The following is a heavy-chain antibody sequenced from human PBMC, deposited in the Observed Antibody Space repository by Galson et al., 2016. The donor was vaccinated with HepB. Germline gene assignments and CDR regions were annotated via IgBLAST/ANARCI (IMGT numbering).Heavy chain of an antibody. J-gene: IGHJ4*02. CDR2: TNPSGGST. CDR3: ASHTRGQYDSGRYEFNY. Sequence: SVKVSCKASEYTFANYYMHWVRQAPGQGLEWMAMTNPSGGSTTYAQKFQGRVTMTRDTSTSTVDMELSSLRSQDTAVYFFASHTRGQYDSGRYEFNYWGQGTLVTVSS. D-gene: IGHD3-10*01. CDR1: EYTFANYY. V-gene: IGHV1-46*01.